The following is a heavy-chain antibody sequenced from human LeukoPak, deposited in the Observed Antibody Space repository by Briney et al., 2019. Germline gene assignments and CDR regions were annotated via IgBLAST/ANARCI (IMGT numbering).Heavy chain of an antibody. Sequence: SETLSLTCTVSGGSISSYYWSWIRQPPAKGLEWIGYIYYSGSTNYNPSLTSRVTISVDRSKNQFSLKLGSVTAADTAVYYCARAGYYGSGSYNYFDYWGQGTLVTVSS. CDR3: ARAGYYGSGSYNYFDY. J-gene: IGHJ4*02. D-gene: IGHD3-10*01. V-gene: IGHV4-59*01. CDR2: IYYSGST. CDR1: GGSISSYY.